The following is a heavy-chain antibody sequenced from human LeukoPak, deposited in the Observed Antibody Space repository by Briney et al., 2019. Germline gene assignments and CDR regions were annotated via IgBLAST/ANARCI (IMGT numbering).Heavy chain of an antibody. J-gene: IGHJ3*02. CDR3: ARFDLDTAMAPWAFDI. CDR1: GGSFSGYY. V-gene: IGHV4-34*01. Sequence: PSETLSLTCAVYGGSFSGYYWSWIRQPPGKGLEWIGEINHSGSTNYNPSLKSRVTISVDTSKNQFSLKLSSVTAADTAVYYCARFDLDTAMAPWAFDIWGQGTMVTVSS. CDR2: INHSGST. D-gene: IGHD5-18*01.